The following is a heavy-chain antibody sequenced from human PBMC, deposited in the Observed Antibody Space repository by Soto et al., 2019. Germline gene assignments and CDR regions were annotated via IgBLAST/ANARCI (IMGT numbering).Heavy chain of an antibody. CDR1: GGSISSYY. D-gene: IGHD3-9*01. CDR2: IYYSGST. V-gene: IGHV4-59*01. CDR3: ARVAGSSYYDILTGYYSYYYGMDV. J-gene: IGHJ6*02. Sequence: SETLSLTCTVSGGSISSYYWSWIRQPPGKGLEWIGYIYYSGSTNYNPSLKSRVTISVDTSKNQFSLKQSSVTAADTAVYYCARVAGSSYYDILTGYYSYYYGMDVWGQGTTVTVSS.